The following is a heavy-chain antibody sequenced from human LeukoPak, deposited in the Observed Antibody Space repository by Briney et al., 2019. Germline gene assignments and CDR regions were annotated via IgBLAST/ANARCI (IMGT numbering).Heavy chain of an antibody. CDR1: GFTFSSYW. V-gene: IGHV3-74*01. CDR3: ARMYTAMVEGFDY. D-gene: IGHD5-18*01. CDR2: INSDGSST. Sequence: GGSLRLSCAASGFTFSSYWMHWVRQAPGKGLVWVSRINSDGSSTSYADSVKGRFTISRDNAKNTLYLQMNSLRAEDTAVYYCARMYTAMVEGFDYWGQGTLVTVSS. J-gene: IGHJ4*02.